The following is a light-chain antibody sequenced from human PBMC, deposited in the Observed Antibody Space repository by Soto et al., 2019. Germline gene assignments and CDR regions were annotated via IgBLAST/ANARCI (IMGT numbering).Light chain of an antibody. CDR2: SNN. Sequence: QSVLTQPPSASGTPGQRVTISCSGSSSNIGSDTVNWYQHLPGTAPKLLIYSNNQRPSGVPDRFSGSKSGTSASLAISGLQSEEEADYYCASWDGSLNGVIFGGGTKLTVL. CDR1: SSNIGSDT. CDR3: ASWDGSLNGVI. J-gene: IGLJ2*01. V-gene: IGLV1-44*01.